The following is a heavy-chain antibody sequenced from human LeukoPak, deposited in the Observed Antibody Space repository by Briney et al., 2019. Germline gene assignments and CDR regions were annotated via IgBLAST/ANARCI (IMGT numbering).Heavy chain of an antibody. V-gene: IGHV3-11*03. CDR1: GFTLGDHY. Sequence: GGSLRLSCAGSGFTLGDHYMSWIRQAPGKRLEWLSYISAGGYTDYTDSVRGRFTISRDTAQNSLSLQMSSLRAEDTAVYFCARSSYYDTTGYYHWGQGALVTVSS. CDR2: ISAGGYT. D-gene: IGHD3-22*01. J-gene: IGHJ4*02. CDR3: ARSSYYDTTGYYH.